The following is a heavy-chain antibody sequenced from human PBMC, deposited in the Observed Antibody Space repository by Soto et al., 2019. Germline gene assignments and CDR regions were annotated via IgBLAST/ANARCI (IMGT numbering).Heavy chain of an antibody. Sequence: GGSLRLSCAASGFTFDSYAMSWVRQAPGKGLEWVSAISGSGSSTYYADSVKGRFTISRDSSKNTLYLQMTSLRAEDTAIYHCAKDLWEWLLYGLDVWGPGTTVTVSS. CDR1: GFTFDSYA. V-gene: IGHV3-23*01. CDR2: ISGSGSST. J-gene: IGHJ6*02. D-gene: IGHD3-3*01. CDR3: AKDLWEWLLYGLDV.